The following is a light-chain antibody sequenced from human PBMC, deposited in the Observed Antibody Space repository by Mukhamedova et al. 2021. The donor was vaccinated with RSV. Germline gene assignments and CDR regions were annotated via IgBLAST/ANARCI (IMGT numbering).Light chain of an antibody. J-gene: IGLJ1*01. CDR3: SSYTTSTTLDV. Sequence: VGGYNYVCWYQQHPGKAPRLITYDVSNRPSGVSNRFSGSKSGNTASLTISGLQAEDEADYFCSSYTTSTTLDVFGTGTKVTVL. CDR1: VGGYNY. CDR2: DVS. V-gene: IGLV2-14*03.